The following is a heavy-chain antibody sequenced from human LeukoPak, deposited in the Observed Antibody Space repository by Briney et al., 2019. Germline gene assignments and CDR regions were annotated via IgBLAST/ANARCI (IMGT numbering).Heavy chain of an antibody. CDR2: INAGNGNT. J-gene: IGHJ5*02. V-gene: IGHV1-3*01. CDR1: GYTFTSYA. D-gene: IGHD6-13*01. Sequence: GASVKVSCKASGYTFTSYAMHWVRQAPGQRLEWMGWINAGNGNTKYSQKFQGRVTITRDTSATTAYMELGSLRSEDTAVYYCARDEGYSSSVPFDPWGQGTLVTVSS. CDR3: ARDEGYSSSVPFDP.